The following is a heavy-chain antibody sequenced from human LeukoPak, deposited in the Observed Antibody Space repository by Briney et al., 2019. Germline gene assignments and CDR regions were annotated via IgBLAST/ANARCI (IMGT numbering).Heavy chain of an antibody. CDR2: ISSSSSYI. D-gene: IGHD3-22*01. J-gene: IGHJ3*01. Sequence: GGSLRLSCAASGFTFSSYSMNWVRQAPGTGLEWVSSISSSSSYIYYADSVKGRFTISRDNSKNTLYLQMNSLRAEDTAVYYCAKGGRWDYYDSSHWGQGTMVTVSP. CDR3: AKGGRWDYYDSSH. V-gene: IGHV3-21*04. CDR1: GFTFSSYS.